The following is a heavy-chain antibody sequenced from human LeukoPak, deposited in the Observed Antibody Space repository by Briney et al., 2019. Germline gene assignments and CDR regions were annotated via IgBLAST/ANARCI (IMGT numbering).Heavy chain of an antibody. J-gene: IGHJ4*02. CDR2: ISGSGGST. CDR1: GFTFSSYA. CDR3: ARGRYGGYH. V-gene: IGHV3-23*01. D-gene: IGHD4-17*01. Sequence: GGSLRLSCAASGFTFSSYAMSWVRQAPGKGLEWVSAISGSGGSTYYADSVKGRFTISRENAKSTLYLHMNILRVEDTAVYYCARGRYGGYHWGQGILVTVSS.